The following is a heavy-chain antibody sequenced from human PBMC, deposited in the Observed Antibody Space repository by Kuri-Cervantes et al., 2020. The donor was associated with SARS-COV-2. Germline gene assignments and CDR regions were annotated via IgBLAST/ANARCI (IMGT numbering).Heavy chain of an antibody. CDR1: GDSIRGSSYS. CDR2: IYYSGST. D-gene: IGHD3-3*01. CDR3: ARGADFDFRSGSGWFDP. Sequence: GSLRLSCSVSGDSIRGSSYSWAWIRQPPGKGLEWIGSIYYSGSTYYNPSLKNRVTISVDTSKKQLSLKLSSVTAADTAVYYCARGADFDFRSGSGWFDPWGQGTLVTVSS. J-gene: IGHJ5*02. V-gene: IGHV4-39*07.